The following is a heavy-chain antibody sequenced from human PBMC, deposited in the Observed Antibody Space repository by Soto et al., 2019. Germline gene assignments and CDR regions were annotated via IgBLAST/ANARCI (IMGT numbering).Heavy chain of an antibody. V-gene: IGHV1-69*13. D-gene: IGHD3-22*01. Sequence: SVKVSCKASGCTFSSYAISWVRQAPGQGLEWMGGIIPIFGTANYAQKFQGRVTITADESTSTAYMELSSLRSEDTAVYYCASSVITSGYYYYGMEVWGQGTTVIVSS. CDR3: ASSVITSGYYYYGMEV. CDR2: IIPIFGTA. J-gene: IGHJ6*02. CDR1: GCTFSSYA.